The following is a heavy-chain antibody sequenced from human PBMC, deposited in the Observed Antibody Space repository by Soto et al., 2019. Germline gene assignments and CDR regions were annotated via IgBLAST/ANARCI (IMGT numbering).Heavy chain of an antibody. J-gene: IGHJ4*02. CDR3: ARYYYDSSGYYYDY. CDR2: IYYSGST. V-gene: IGHV4-31*03. CDR1: GGSISSGGYY. Sequence: QVQLQESGPGLVKASQTQSLTCTVSGGSISSGGYYWSWIRQHPGKGLEWIGYIYYSGSTYDNPSLKSRVTISVDTSKNQFSLKLSSVTATDTAVYYCARYYYDSSGYYYDYWGQGTLVTVSS. D-gene: IGHD3-22*01.